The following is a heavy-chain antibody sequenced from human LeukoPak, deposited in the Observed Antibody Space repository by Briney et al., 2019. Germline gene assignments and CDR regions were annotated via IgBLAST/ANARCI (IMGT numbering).Heavy chain of an antibody. CDR2: IYSADNT. V-gene: IGHV3-53*01. J-gene: IGHJ5*02. D-gene: IGHD4-17*01. CDR3: ARDRAYGDYAS. CDR1: GFTASSNY. Sequence: GGSLRLSCAASGFTASSNYMSWVRQAPGKGLEWVSIIYSADNTYYADSVKGRFIISRDNSKNTVYLQMNSLRAEDTAVYYCARDRAYGDYASWGQGTLVTVSS.